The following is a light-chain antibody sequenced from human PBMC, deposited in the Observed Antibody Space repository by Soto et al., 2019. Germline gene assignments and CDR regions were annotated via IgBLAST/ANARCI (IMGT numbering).Light chain of an antibody. CDR3: QQYGSSPWT. CDR1: QSVSSSY. CDR2: GAS. Sequence: EIVLTQSPATLSLSPVERAALSCVASQSVSSSYLAWYQQNPGQAPRLLIYGASSRATGIPDRFSGSGSGTDFTLTISRLEPEDFAVYYCQQYGSSPWTFGQGTKVDIK. V-gene: IGKV3-20*01. J-gene: IGKJ1*01.